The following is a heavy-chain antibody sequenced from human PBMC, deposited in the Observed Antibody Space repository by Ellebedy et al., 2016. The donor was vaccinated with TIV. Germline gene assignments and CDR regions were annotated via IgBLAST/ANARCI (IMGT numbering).Heavy chain of an antibody. CDR3: ARHRSTLIVVVIYDN. J-gene: IGHJ4*02. V-gene: IGHV4-39*01. CDR1: GGSISSSDYY. CDR2: IYYTGST. D-gene: IGHD3-22*01. Sequence: MPSETLSLTCTVSGGSISSSDYYWGWVRQSPGKGLEWIGSIYYTGSTFYNPSLKSRVAISVDTSKNQFSLKLTSMTAADTAVYYCARHRSTLIVVVIYDNWGQGTLVTVSS.